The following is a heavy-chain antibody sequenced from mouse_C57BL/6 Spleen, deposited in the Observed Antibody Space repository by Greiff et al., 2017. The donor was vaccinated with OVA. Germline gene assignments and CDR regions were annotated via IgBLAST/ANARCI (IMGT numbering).Heavy chain of an antibody. V-gene: IGHV1-15*01. CDR2: IDPETGGT. J-gene: IGHJ1*03. CDR1: GYTFTDYE. D-gene: IGHD1-1*01. Sequence: QVQLQQSGAELVRPGASVTLSCKASGYTFTDYEMHWVKQTPVHGLEWIGAIDPETGGTAYNQKFKGKAILTADKSSSTAYMELSSLTSEDSAVYYCTRPYYGSSHWYFDVWGTGTTVTVSS. CDR3: TRPYYGSSHWYFDV.